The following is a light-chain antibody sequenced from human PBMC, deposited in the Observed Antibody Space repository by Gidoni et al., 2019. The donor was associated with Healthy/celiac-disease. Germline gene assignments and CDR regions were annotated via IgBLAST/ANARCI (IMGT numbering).Light chain of an antibody. V-gene: IGKV1-39*01. J-gene: IGKJ3*01. CDR3: QQSYS. Sequence: DIQMTQSPSSLSASVGDRVTITCRASQSISSYLNWYQQKPGKAPKLLIYAASSLQSGVPSRFSGSGSGTDFTLTISSLQPEDFATYYCQQSYSFGPGTKVDIQ. CDR1: QSISSY. CDR2: AAS.